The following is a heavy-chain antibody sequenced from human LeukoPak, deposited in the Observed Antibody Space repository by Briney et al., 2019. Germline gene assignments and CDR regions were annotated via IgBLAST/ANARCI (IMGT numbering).Heavy chain of an antibody. Sequence: APVKVSCKASGYTFTDYYMHWVRQAPGQGLEWMGWINPNSGGTNYAQKFYARVTMTRDTSISTAYMELSRLRSDDTAAFYCARSPDILTGENFDYWGQGTLVTVSS. D-gene: IGHD3-9*01. CDR3: ARSPDILTGENFDY. CDR2: INPNSGGT. V-gene: IGHV1-2*02. CDR1: GYTFTDYY. J-gene: IGHJ4*02.